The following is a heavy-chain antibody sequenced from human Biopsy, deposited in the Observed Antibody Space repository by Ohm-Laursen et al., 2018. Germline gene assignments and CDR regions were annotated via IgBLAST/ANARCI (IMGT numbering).Heavy chain of an antibody. V-gene: IGHV4-61*03. CDR1: GGSVSDSFHF. CDR2: ISYTGYT. CDR3: ARGSNDFGGLYFPR. J-gene: IGHJ4*02. D-gene: IGHD4-23*01. Sequence: SQTLSLTCTVSGGSVSDSFHFWSWIRQPPGKGLEWIGHISYTGYTSYNASLKSRVTISVDTSRNHSSLRLSSLTAADTAVYYCARGSNDFGGLYFPRWGQGTLLTVSS.